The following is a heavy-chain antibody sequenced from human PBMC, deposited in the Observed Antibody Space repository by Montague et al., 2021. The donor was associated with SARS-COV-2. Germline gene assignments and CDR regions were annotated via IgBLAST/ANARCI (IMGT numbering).Heavy chain of an antibody. J-gene: IGHJ4*02. CDR1: GGSISSSSYY. V-gene: IGHV4-39*07. CDR2: IYYSGST. Sequence: SETLSLTCTVSGGSISSSSYYWGWIRQPPGKGLEWIGTIYYSGSTYYXPSLKSRVTISVDTSKNQFSLKLSSVTPAATAVYYCARGWFSPMLVVVIRGPFDYWGQGALVTVSS. D-gene: IGHD3-22*01. CDR3: ARGWFSPMLVVVIRGPFDY.